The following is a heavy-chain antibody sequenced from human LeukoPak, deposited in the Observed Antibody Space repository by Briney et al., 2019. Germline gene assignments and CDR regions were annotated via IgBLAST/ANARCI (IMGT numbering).Heavy chain of an antibody. CDR3: AKDKGVDCRSTSCYDAGAYYYYGMDV. J-gene: IGHJ6*02. V-gene: IGHV3-9*01. D-gene: IGHD2-2*01. CDR1: GFTFDDYA. CDR2: ISWNSGSI. Sequence: GGSLRLSCAASGFTFDDYAMHWVRQAPGKGLEWVSGISWNSGSIGYADSVKGRFTISRDNAKNSLYLQMNSLRAEDTALYYCAKDKGVDCRSTSCYDAGAYYYYGMDVWGQGTTVTVSS.